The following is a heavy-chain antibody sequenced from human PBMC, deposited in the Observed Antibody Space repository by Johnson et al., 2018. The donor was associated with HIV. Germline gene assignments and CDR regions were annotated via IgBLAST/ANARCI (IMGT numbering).Heavy chain of an antibody. CDR3: ARQSATGGPFDI. CDR2: ISWDGGSA. D-gene: IGHD3-10*01. J-gene: IGHJ3*02. Sequence: VQLVESGGGLVQPGGSLRLSCAASGFTFDDYAMHWVRQAPGKGLEWVSLISWDGGSAYYVDSVKGRFTISRDNAKNSLYLQMNSLRAEDTAVYYCARQSATGGPFDIWGQGTMVTVSS. CDR1: GFTFDDYA. V-gene: IGHV3-43D*03.